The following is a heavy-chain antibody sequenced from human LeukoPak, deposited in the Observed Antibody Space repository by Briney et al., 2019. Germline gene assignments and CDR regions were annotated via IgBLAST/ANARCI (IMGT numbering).Heavy chain of an antibody. CDR1: GYTFTGYY. CDR3: ARDPYYGSGSLVDY. J-gene: IGHJ4*02. D-gene: IGHD3-10*01. V-gene: IGHV1-2*02. CDR2: INPNSGST. Sequence: ASVKVSCKASGYTFTGYYMHWVRQAPGQGLEWMGWINPNSGSTNYAQKFQGRVTMTRDTSISTAYMELSRLRSDDTAVYYCARDPYYGSGSLVDYWGQGTLVTVSS.